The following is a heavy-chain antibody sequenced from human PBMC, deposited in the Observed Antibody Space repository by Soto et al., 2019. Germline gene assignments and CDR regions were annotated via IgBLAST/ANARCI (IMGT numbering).Heavy chain of an antibody. D-gene: IGHD2-8*01. V-gene: IGHV4-30-2*01. Sequence: PSHPLYLDFSPSPGSVSSGGYSLRWIRQPPGKCLEWIVLLSNSGSPAYTQSFKSRVRLXXXTXXNXXSLXLSXVTAADTAVYYCTRGVLAWGPGTLVTVS. CDR1: PGSVSSGGYS. J-gene: IGHJ5*02. CDR2: LSNSGSP. CDR3: TRGVLA.